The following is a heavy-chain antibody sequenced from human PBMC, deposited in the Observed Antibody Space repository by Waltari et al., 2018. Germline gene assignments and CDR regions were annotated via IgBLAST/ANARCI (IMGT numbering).Heavy chain of an antibody. D-gene: IGHD6-19*01. V-gene: IGHV3-30-3*01. CDR1: GFTFSSYA. CDR2: ISYDGSNK. J-gene: IGHJ3*02. Sequence: QVQLVESGGGVVQPGRSLRLSCAASGFTFSSYAMHWVRQAPGKELEWVAVISYDGSNKYYADSVKGRFTISRDNSKNTLYLQMNSLRAEDTAVYYCAREGEAWLVPGAFDIWGQGTMVTVSS. CDR3: AREGEAWLVPGAFDI.